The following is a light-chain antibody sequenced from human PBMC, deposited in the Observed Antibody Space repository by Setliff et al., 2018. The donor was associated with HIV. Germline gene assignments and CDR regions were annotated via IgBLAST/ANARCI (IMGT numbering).Light chain of an antibody. CDR3: SSYSDTPTLV. CDR2: EVT. V-gene: IGLV2-14*01. J-gene: IGLJ3*02. CDR1: SSDVGLNNY. Sequence: QSVLTQPASVSGSPGQSITISCTGSSSDVGLNNYISWYQQRPGKAPKLLIYEVTHRPSGVSYRFSGSKSANTASLTISGLQAEDEADYYCSSYSDTPTLVFGGGTKVTV.